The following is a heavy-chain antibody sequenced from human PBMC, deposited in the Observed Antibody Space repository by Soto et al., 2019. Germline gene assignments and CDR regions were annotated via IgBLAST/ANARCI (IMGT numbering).Heavy chain of an antibody. J-gene: IGHJ6*02. D-gene: IGHD3-22*01. CDR2: IIPIFGTA. CDR3: ARVYYDSSGYYEERYYYGMDV. Sequence: SVKVSCKASGGTFSSYAISWVRQAPGQGLEWMGGIIPIFGTANYAQKFQGRVTITADKSTSTAYMELSSLRSEDTAVYYCARVYYDSSGYYEERYYYGMDVWGQGTTVTVSS. V-gene: IGHV1-69*06. CDR1: GGTFSSYA.